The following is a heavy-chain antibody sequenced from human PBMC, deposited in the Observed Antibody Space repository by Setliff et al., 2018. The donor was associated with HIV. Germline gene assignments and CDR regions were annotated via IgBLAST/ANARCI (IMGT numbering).Heavy chain of an antibody. V-gene: IGHV1-2*06. CDR3: ARQDLPTGYYLFDY. D-gene: IGHD3-9*01. J-gene: IGHJ4*02. CDR1: GYKFTGHH. Sequence: ASVKVSCKASGYKFTGHHIQCMRQAPGQGLEWMGRINPNMGDTQSAQKFQGRIIMTRDTSINTVYMELSSLKSDDTTLYYCARQDLPTGYYLFDYWGQGTQVTVSS. CDR2: INPNMGDT.